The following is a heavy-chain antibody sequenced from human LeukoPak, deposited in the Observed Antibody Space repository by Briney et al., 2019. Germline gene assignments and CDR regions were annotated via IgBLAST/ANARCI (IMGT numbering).Heavy chain of an antibody. CDR2: IYYSGST. CDR1: GGSVSSGSYY. Sequence: PSETLSLTCTVSGGSVSSGSYYWSWIRQPPGKGLEWIGYIYYSGSTNYNPSLKSRVTISVDTSKNQFSLKLSSVTAADTAVYYCARADIVVVPAAMWTFDPWGQGTLVTVSS. V-gene: IGHV4-61*01. J-gene: IGHJ5*02. D-gene: IGHD2-2*01. CDR3: ARADIVVVPAAMWTFDP.